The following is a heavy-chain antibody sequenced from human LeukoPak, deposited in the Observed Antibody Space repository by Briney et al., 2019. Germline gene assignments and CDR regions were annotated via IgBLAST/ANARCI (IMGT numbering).Heavy chain of an antibody. V-gene: IGHV3-30*04. D-gene: IGHD1-26*01. Sequence: GGSLRLSCAASGFSFSSYAMHWVRQAPGKGLEWVAVISYDGNTQSYANSVKGRFTISRDNSKNTLYLQMNSLRAEDTAVYYCAKDQGRSGSYFIYWGQGTLVTVSS. CDR3: AKDQGRSGSYFIY. CDR1: GFSFSSYA. CDR2: ISYDGNTQ. J-gene: IGHJ4*02.